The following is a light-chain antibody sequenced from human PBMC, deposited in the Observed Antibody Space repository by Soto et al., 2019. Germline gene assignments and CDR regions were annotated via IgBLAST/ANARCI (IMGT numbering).Light chain of an antibody. Sequence: QSALTQPASVSGSPGQSITISCTGTSSDVGGYNYVSWYQQHPGKAPKLMIYEVSNRPSGVSNRFSGSKSDNTASLTISGLQAEDEADYYCSSYTSSSTLVFGGGTKLTGL. CDR2: EVS. J-gene: IGLJ2*01. CDR1: SSDVGGYNY. V-gene: IGLV2-14*01. CDR3: SSYTSSSTLV.